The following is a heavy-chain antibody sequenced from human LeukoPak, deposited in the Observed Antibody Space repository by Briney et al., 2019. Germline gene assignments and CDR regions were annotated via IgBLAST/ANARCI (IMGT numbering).Heavy chain of an antibody. CDR1: GGSFSSFY. J-gene: IGHJ6*02. CDR2: VNHSGNI. Sequence: SETLSLTCAAYGGSFSSFYWSWIRQSSGKGLEWIGEVNHSGNINYNPSLKSRVTISVDTSKNQFSLRLSSMTAADSAVYYCARTRRGGTIFVYGMDVWGQGTTVTVSS. V-gene: IGHV4-34*01. CDR3: ARTRRGGTIFVYGMDV. D-gene: IGHD3-3*01.